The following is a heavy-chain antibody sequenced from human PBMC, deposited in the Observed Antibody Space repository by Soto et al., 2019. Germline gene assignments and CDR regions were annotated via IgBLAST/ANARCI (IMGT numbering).Heavy chain of an antibody. J-gene: IGHJ4*01. CDR3: ASATIVVVTATPQGVYPDY. CDR1: GGTFSSYA. Sequence: SSVKVSCKASGGTFSSYAISWVRQAPGKGLEWIGGIIPIFGTANYAQKFQGSVTITADKSTSTAYMALSSLRSEDTAVYYCASATIVVVTATPQGVYPDYWG. V-gene: IGHV1-69*06. CDR2: IIPIFGTA. D-gene: IGHD2-21*02.